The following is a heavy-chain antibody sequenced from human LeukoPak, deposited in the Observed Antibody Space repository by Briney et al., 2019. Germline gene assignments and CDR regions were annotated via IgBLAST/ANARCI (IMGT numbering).Heavy chain of an antibody. V-gene: IGHV4-59*01. Sequence: SETLSLTCTVSDVSLNSYYWSWIRQPPGKGLEWIGFIYYSGITDYNSSLKSRVTFSLDTAKSQISLQLNSVTAADAAIYYCARGVGIQRWSFLFDNWGQGILVSVSS. CDR2: IYYSGIT. D-gene: IGHD5-18*01. CDR3: ARGVGIQRWSFLFDN. CDR1: DVSLNSYY. J-gene: IGHJ4*02.